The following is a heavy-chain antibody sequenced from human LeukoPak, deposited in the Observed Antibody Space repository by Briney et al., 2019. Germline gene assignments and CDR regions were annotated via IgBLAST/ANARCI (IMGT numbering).Heavy chain of an antibody. Sequence: GGSLRLSCAASGFTFSSYAMHWVRQAPGKGLEWVAVISYDGSNKYYADSVKGRFTISRDNSKNTLYLQMNSLRAEDTAVYYCAKIGLYNWSFDPWGQGTLVTVSS. CDR1: GFTFSSYA. CDR3: AKIGLYNWSFDP. V-gene: IGHV3-30-3*02. D-gene: IGHD1-1*01. J-gene: IGHJ5*02. CDR2: ISYDGSNK.